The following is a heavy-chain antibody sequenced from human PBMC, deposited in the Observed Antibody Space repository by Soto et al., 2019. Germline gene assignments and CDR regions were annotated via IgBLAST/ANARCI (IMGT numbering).Heavy chain of an antibody. CDR3: ARGEKLRYFDCHLLRGMDV. J-gene: IGHJ6*03. CDR2: IDPDSGGT. D-gene: IGHD3-9*01. Sequence: ASVEVACKGSGYPFTRYYMQWVRQAPGQGVDWIGWIDPDSGGTDSEQKVEGWVSLTRDKCISTAYMELGRLGSDDTAVYYCARGEKLRYFDCHLLRGMDVWGKGTPVSVSS. CDR1: GYPFTRYY. V-gene: IGHV1-2*04.